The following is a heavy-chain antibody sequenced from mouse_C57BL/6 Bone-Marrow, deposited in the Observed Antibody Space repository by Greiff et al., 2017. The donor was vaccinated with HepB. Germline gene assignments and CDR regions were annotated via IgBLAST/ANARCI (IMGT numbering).Heavy chain of an antibody. J-gene: IGHJ2*01. CDR2: ISSGSSTI. V-gene: IGHV5-17*01. Sequence: EVKLVESGGGLVKPGGSLKLSCAASGFTFSDYGMHWVRQAPEKGLEWVAYISSGSSTIYYADTVKGRFTISRDNAKNTLFLQMTSVRSEDTAMYYWARGLRGGFDYWGQGTTLTVSS. CDR1: GFTFSDYG. D-gene: IGHD3-1*01. CDR3: ARGLRGGFDY.